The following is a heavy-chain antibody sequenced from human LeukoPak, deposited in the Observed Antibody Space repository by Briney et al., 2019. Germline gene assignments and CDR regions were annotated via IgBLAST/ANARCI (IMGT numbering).Heavy chain of an antibody. CDR1: GGSISSSSYY. V-gene: IGHV4-39*02. D-gene: IGHD2-2*01. CDR2: IYYSGST. Sequence: PSETLSLTCTVSGGSISSSSYYWGWIRQPPGKGLEWIVSIYYSGSTYYNPSLKSRVTISVDTSKNQFSLKLSSVTAADTAVYYCAREGKDIVVVPAAMRYYYYMDVWGKGTTVTVSS. J-gene: IGHJ6*03. CDR3: AREGKDIVVVPAAMRYYYYMDV.